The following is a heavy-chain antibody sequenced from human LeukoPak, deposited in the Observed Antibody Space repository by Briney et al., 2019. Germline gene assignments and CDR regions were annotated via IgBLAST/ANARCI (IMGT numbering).Heavy chain of an antibody. J-gene: IGHJ2*01. D-gene: IGHD4-17*01. Sequence: ASVKVSFKASGGTFSIYSINWVRQAPGQGLEWMGGIIPIFGTANYAQKFQGRVTITADESTSTAYMELSSLRSEDTAVYYCARGRGRYGDYYWYFDLWGRGTLVTVSS. V-gene: IGHV1-69*13. CDR2: IIPIFGTA. CDR3: ARGRGRYGDYYWYFDL. CDR1: GGTFSIYS.